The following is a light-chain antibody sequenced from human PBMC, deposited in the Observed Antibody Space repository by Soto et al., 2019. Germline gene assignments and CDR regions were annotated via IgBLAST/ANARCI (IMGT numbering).Light chain of an antibody. CDR2: EVS. CDR1: SSDVGGYNY. J-gene: IGLJ1*01. V-gene: IGLV2-14*01. Sequence: QSALTQPASVSGSPGQSITIYCTGTSSDVGGYNYVSWYQQHPGKAPKLIIYEVSNRPSGVSNRFSGSKSGNTASLTISGLQAEDEADYYCSSYTSRSTLVFGTGTKLTVL. CDR3: SSYTSRSTLV.